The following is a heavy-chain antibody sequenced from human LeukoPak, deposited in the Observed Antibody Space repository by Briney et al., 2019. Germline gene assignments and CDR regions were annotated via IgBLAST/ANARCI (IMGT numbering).Heavy chain of an antibody. CDR1: GGSFSGYY. CDR3: ARHVTRQQLVRGYYYYMDV. V-gene: IGHV4-34*01. J-gene: IGHJ6*03. Sequence: SETLSLTCAVYGGSFSGYYWSWIRQPPGKGLEWIGEINHSGSTNYNPSLKSRVTISVDTSKNQFSLKLSSVTAADTAVYYCARHVTRQQLVRGYYYYMDVWGKGTTVTVSS. D-gene: IGHD6-6*01. CDR2: INHSGST.